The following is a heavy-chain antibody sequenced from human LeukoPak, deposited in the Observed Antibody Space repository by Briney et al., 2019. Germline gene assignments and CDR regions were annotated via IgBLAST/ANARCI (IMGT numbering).Heavy chain of an antibody. CDR3: ARGGLNSYYDFWSGYYFFQH. J-gene: IGHJ1*01. CDR2: IYYSGST. D-gene: IGHD3-3*01. V-gene: IGHV4-39*01. Sequence: PSETLSLTCTVSGGSISSSSYYWGWIRQPPGKGLEWIGSIYYSGSTYYNPSLKSRVTISVDTSKNQFSLKLSSVTAADTAVYYCARGGLNSYYDFWSGYYFFQHWGQGTLVTVSS. CDR1: GGSISSSSYY.